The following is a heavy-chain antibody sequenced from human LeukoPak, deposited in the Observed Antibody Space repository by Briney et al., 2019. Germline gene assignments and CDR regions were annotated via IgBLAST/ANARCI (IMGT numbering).Heavy chain of an antibody. V-gene: IGHV4-34*01. D-gene: IGHD3-9*01. CDR1: GGSISSYY. J-gene: IGHJ5*02. CDR3: ARRNFRTIFP. Sequence: SETLSLTCTVSGGSISSYYWSWIRQPPGKGLEWIGEINHSGSTNYNPSLKSRVTISVDTSKNQFSLKLSSVTAADTAVYYCARRNFRTIFPWGQGTLVTVSS. CDR2: INHSGST.